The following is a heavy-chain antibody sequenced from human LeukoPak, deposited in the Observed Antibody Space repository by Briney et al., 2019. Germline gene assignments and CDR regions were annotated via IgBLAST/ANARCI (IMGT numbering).Heavy chain of an antibody. D-gene: IGHD3-22*01. CDR1: GGSISSSNW. CDR2: IYHSGST. CDR3: ARNYYDSSGYGHAFDI. V-gene: IGHV4-4*02. J-gene: IGHJ3*02. Sequence: SETLSLTCAVSGGSISSSNWWSWVRQPPGKGLEWIGEIYHSGSTNYNPSLKSRVTISVDKSKNQFSLKLSSVTAADTAGYYCARNYYDSSGYGHAFDIWGQGTMVTVSS.